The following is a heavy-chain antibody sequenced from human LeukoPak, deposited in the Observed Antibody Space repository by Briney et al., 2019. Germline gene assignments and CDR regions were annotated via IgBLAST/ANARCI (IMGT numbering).Heavy chain of an antibody. D-gene: IGHD3-3*01. CDR2: ISGSGGST. Sequence: GGSLRLSCAASGFTFSSYAMSWVRQAPGKGLEWVSAISGSGGSTYYADSVKGRFTISRDNSKNTLYLQMNSLRAEDTAVYYCAKVAAYYDFWSGYPTRNWFDPWGQGTLVTVSS. CDR1: GFTFSSYA. V-gene: IGHV3-23*01. J-gene: IGHJ5*02. CDR3: AKVAAYYDFWSGYPTRNWFDP.